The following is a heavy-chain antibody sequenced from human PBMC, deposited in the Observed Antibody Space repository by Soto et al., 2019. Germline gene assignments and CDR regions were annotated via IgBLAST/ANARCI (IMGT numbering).Heavy chain of an antibody. CDR2: IYYSGST. Sequence: SETLSLTCTVSGGSISSSSYYWGWIRQPPGKGLEWIGSIYYSGSTYYNPSLKSRVTISVDTSKNQFSLKLSSVTAADTAVYYCARNIVDIVATIPFYFDYWGQGTLVTVSS. D-gene: IGHD5-12*01. CDR1: GGSISSSSYY. CDR3: ARNIVDIVATIPFYFDY. J-gene: IGHJ4*02. V-gene: IGHV4-39*01.